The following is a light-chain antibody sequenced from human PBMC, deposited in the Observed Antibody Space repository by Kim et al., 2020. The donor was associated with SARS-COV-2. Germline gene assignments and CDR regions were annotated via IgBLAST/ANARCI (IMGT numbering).Light chain of an antibody. CDR2: ATS. V-gene: IGKV1-39*01. J-gene: IGKJ4*02. CDR1: QSISNF. Sequence: DIQMTQSPSSLSAFVGDTITITCRPSQSISNFLNWYQQKPGEALKLLIYATSHLQTGVPSRFSGSGSGSQFTLTISDLQPEDFAKYYCQQTYNTLTFGGGTKVDIK. CDR3: QQTYNTLT.